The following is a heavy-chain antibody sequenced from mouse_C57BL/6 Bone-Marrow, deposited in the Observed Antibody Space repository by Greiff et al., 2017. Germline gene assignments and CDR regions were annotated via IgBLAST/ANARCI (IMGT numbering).Heavy chain of an antibody. V-gene: IGHV1-82*01. D-gene: IGHD1-1*01. CDR3: ARSLGYYGY. J-gene: IGHJ2*01. CDR2: IYPGDGDT. Sequence: QVQLQQSGPELVKPGASVKISCKASGYAFSSSWMNWVKQRPVKGLEWIGRIYPGDGDTNYNGKFKGKATLTADKSSSTAYMQLSSLTSEDSAVYFCARSLGYYGYWGQGTTLTVSS. CDR1: GYAFSSSW.